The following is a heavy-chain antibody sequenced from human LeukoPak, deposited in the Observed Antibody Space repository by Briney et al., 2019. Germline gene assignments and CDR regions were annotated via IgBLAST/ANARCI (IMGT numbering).Heavy chain of an antibody. V-gene: IGHV4-34*01. CDR3: ARTNYDYVWGSYRQTHFDY. Sequence: SETLSLTCAVYGGSFSGYYWSWIRQPPRKGLEWIGEINHSGSTNYNPSLKGRVTISVDTSKNQFSLKLSSVTAADTGVYYCARTNYDYVWGSYRQTHFDYWGQGTLVTVSS. D-gene: IGHD3-16*02. CDR2: INHSGST. CDR1: GGSFSGYY. J-gene: IGHJ4*02.